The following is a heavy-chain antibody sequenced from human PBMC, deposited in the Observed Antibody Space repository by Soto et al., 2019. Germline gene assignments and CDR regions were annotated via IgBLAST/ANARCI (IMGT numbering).Heavy chain of an antibody. J-gene: IGHJ6*02. CDR2: INPNSGGT. D-gene: IGHD5-12*01. Sequence: ASVKVSCNASGYTFTGDYMHWVRQAPGQGREWMGWINPNSGGTNYAQKFQGWVTRTRDTSISTAYMELSRPRSDDTAVYYRARDQSQWLHAKTPANYSYYGMDVWGPGTTVTVSS. V-gene: IGHV1-2*04. CDR3: ARDQSQWLHAKTPANYSYYGMDV. CDR1: GYTFTGDY.